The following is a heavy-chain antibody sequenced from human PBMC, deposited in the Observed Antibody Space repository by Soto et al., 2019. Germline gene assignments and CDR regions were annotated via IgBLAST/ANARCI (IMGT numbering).Heavy chain of an antibody. V-gene: IGHV3-74*01. D-gene: IGHD1-20*01. J-gene: IGHJ4*02. CDR2: INSDGSST. Sequence: GGSLRLSCAASGFTFSSYWMHWVRQAPGKGLLWVSRINSDGSSTSYADSVKGRFTISRDNAKNTLYLQMNGLRAEDTAVYYCASGWYNWNDGVDYWGQGTLVTVSS. CDR1: GFTFSSYW. CDR3: ASGWYNWNDGVDY.